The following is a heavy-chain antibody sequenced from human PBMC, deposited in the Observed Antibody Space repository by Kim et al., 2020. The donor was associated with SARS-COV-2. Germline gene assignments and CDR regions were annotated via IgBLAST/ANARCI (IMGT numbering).Heavy chain of an antibody. CDR2: ISGSGGST. CDR3: LNVQQWLATYYFDY. D-gene: IGHD6-19*01. CDR1: GFTFSSYA. V-gene: IGHV3-23*01. J-gene: IGHJ4*02. Sequence: GGSLRLSCAASGFTFSSYAMSWVRQAPGKGLEWVSAISGSGGSTYYADSVKGRFTISRDNSKNTLYLQMNSLRAEDTAVYYCLNVQQWLATYYFDYWGQGTLVTVSS.